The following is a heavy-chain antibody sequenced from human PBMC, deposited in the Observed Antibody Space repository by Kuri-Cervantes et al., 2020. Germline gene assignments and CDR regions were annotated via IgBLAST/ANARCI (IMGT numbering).Heavy chain of an antibody. CDR1: GGSISSSSYY. V-gene: IGHV4-39*07. J-gene: IGHJ5*02. CDR3: SRGITFTMVRGVSTPFDP. CDR2: IYYSGTT. D-gene: IGHD3-10*01. Sequence: SETLSPTCTVSGGSISSSSYYWGWIRQPPGKGLEWIGSIYYSGTTYYNPSLKSRVTISVDKSKNQFSLKLSSVTAADTAVYYCSRGITFTMVRGVSTPFDPWGQGTLVTVSS.